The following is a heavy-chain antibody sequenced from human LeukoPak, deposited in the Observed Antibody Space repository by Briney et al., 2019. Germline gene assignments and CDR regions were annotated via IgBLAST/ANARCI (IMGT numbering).Heavy chain of an antibody. J-gene: IGHJ4*02. V-gene: IGHV4-4*07. CDR3: ARDYYDSSGYYFHFDY. D-gene: IGHD3-22*01. CDR1: GGSISSYY. Sequence: PSETLSLTCTVSGGSISSYYWSWIRQPAGKGLGWIGRIYTSGSTNYNPSLKSRVTMSVDTSKNQFSLKLSSVTAADTAVYYCARDYYDSSGYYFHFDYWGQGTLVTVS. CDR2: IYTSGST.